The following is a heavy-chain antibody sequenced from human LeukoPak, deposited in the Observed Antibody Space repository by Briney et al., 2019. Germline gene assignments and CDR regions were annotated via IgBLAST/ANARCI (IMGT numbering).Heavy chain of an antibody. Sequence: GGSLRLSCAASGFTFSSYAMSWVRQAPGKGLEWVSAISGSGGSTYYADSVKGRFTISRDNSKNTLYLQMNTLRAEDTAVLYCAKDGGVEDYYGSGSYGSFDYWGQGTVDSVS. CDR3: AKDGGVEDYYGSGSYGSFDY. D-gene: IGHD3-10*01. CDR2: ISGSGGST. J-gene: IGHJ4*02. V-gene: IGHV3-23*01. CDR1: GFTFSSYA.